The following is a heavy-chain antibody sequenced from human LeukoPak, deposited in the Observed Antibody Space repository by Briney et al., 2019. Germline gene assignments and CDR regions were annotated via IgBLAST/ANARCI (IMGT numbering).Heavy chain of an antibody. CDR1: GYTLTSYA. V-gene: IGHV1-18*01. CDR3: ARSSNRCSAGSCYSGPGDYYYYGMDV. CDR2: ISAENGNT. J-gene: IGHJ6*02. D-gene: IGHD2-15*01. Sequence: ASVKVSCKASGYTLTSYAMNWVRQAPGQGLEWMGWISAENGNTNYAQKLQGRVTMTTDTSTSTAYMELRSLRSDDTAVYYCARSSNRCSAGSCYSGPGDYYYYGMDVWGQGTTVTVSS.